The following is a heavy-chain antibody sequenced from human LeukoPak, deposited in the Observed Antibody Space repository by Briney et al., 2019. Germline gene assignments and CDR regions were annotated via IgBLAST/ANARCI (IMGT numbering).Heavy chain of an antibody. V-gene: IGHV1-69*04. J-gene: IGHJ4*02. D-gene: IGHD2-21*02. CDR2: IIPILGIA. CDR1: GGTFSSYA. CDR3: ARDVGVVVTAPPDY. Sequence: ASVNVSCKASGGTFSSYAISWVRQAPGQGLEWMGRIIPILGIANYAQKFQGRVTITADKSTSTAYMELSSLRSEDTAVYYCARDVGVVVTAPPDYWGQGTLVTVSS.